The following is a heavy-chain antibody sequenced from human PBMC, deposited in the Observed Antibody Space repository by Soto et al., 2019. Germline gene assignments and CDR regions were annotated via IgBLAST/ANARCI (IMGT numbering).Heavy chain of an antibody. D-gene: IGHD4-17*01. Sequence: XETLSLTCTVSGCSVTNSSYYWGWIRQSPGKGLEWIGSVYYRGRSYSKSSVKSRVTISVDTSKNRFSLSLNSVTASDTAVYFCVSQRTTVPTRAYFDYWGPGALVTVSS. V-gene: IGHV4-39*01. CDR3: VSQRTTVPTRAYFDY. CDR1: GCSVTNSSYY. J-gene: IGHJ4*02. CDR2: VYYRGRS.